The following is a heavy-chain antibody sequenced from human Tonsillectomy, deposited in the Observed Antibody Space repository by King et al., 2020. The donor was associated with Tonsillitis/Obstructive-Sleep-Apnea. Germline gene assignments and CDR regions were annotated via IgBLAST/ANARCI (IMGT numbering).Heavy chain of an antibody. CDR1: GGSISSYY. J-gene: IGHJ5*02. V-gene: IGHV4-59*01. CDR2: IYYSGST. D-gene: IGHD4-17*01. CDR3: ARGGASDSGDYGNWFDP. Sequence: QLQESGPGLVKPSETLSLTCTVSGGSISSYYRSWIRQPPGKGLEWIGYIYYSGSTNYNPPLKSRVTISVDTSKNQFSLKLSSVTAADTAVYYCARGGASDSGDYGNWFDPWGQGTLVTVSS.